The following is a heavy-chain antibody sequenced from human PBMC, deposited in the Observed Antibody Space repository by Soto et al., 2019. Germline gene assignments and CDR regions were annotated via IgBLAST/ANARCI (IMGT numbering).Heavy chain of an antibody. CDR2: ISGSGGST. J-gene: IGHJ5*02. CDR3: AKDRSHYYGAGSPNNWFDP. Sequence: GGSLRLSCAASGFTFSSYAMSWVRQAPGKGLEWVSAISGSGGSTYYADSVKGRFTISRDNSKNTLYLQMNSLRAEDTAVYYCAKDRSHYYGAGSPNNWFDPWGQGTLVTVSS. CDR1: GFTFSSYA. D-gene: IGHD3-10*01. V-gene: IGHV3-23*01.